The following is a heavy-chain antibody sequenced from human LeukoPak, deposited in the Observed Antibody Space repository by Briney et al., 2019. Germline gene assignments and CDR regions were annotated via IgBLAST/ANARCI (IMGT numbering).Heavy chain of an antibody. D-gene: IGHD3-22*01. Sequence: ASVRASCKASGYTFTTYYMHWVRQAPGQGLEWMGRINPNSGGTIYAQKFQGRVTMTTDRSITTAYMELSSLRSDDTAFYYCARMHYYYDRSYYTLDYWGQGTLVTVSS. CDR3: ARMHYYYDRSYYTLDY. J-gene: IGHJ4*02. CDR1: GYTFTTYY. CDR2: INPNSGGT. V-gene: IGHV1-2*06.